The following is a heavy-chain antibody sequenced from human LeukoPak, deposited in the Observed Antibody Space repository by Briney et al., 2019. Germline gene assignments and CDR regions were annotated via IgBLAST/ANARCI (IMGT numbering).Heavy chain of an antibody. CDR2: INPNSGGT. D-gene: IGHD2-21*01. Sequence: GASVKVSCTASGFTFTSYCVHWVRQAPGQGLEWMGWINPNSGGTNYAQKFQGRVTLTRDTSISTAYMQLSRLRADDTAVYYCGRWATALIPFDYWGQGTLVTVSS. V-gene: IGHV1-2*02. CDR3: GRWATALIPFDY. CDR1: GFTFTSYC. J-gene: IGHJ4*02.